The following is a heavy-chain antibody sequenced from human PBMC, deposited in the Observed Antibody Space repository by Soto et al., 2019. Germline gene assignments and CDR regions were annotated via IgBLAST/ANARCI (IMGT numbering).Heavy chain of an antibody. CDR2: IYQTGTI. CDR1: GDSIKNNW. Sequence: QVQVQESGPGLVKPSGTLSLTCVVSGDSIKNNWWSWVRQPPGKGLELIGEIYQTGTINYNPSLRSRVTISVDKSKNQLSLKVDSVTAADTAVYYCVRGNDNNDFWNKWSLGPWGQGTLVTVSS. CDR3: VRGNDNNDFWNKWSLGP. D-gene: IGHD3-3*01. V-gene: IGHV4-4*02. J-gene: IGHJ5*02.